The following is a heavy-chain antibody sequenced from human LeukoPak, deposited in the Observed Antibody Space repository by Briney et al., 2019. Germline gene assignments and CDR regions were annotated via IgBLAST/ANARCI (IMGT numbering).Heavy chain of an antibody. CDR2: IDWDDDK. Sequence: SGPALVKPTQTLTLTCTFSGFSLSTSGMGLSWIRQPPGKALEWLARIDWDDDKYYSTSLKTRLTIANDTSKNQVVLTMTNMDPVDTATYYCARTLMGATVVVFDSWGQGTLVTVSS. D-gene: IGHD1-26*01. CDR3: ARTLMGATVVVFDS. V-gene: IGHV2-70*11. J-gene: IGHJ4*02. CDR1: GFSLSTSGMG.